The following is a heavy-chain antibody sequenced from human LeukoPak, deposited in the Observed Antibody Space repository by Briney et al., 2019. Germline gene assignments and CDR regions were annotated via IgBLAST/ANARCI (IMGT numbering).Heavy chain of an antibody. J-gene: IGHJ4*02. V-gene: IGHV1-69*04. CDR2: IIPILGIA. D-gene: IGHD3-9*01. CDR1: GGTFSSYA. Sequence: ASVKVSCKASGGTFSSYAISWVLQAPGQGLEWMGRIIPILGIANYAQKFQGRVTITADKSTSTAYMELSSLRSEDTAVYYCAGEPSYYDILTGHYKLDYWGQGTLVTGSS. CDR3: AGEPSYYDILTGHYKLDY.